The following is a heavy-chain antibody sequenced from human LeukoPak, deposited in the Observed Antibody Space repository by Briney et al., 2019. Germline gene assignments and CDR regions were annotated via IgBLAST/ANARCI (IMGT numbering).Heavy chain of an antibody. CDR3: ARILQRYNYGWYFDL. V-gene: IGHV1-46*01. J-gene: IGHJ2*01. Sequence: ASVKVSCKASGYTFTSYYMHWVRQAPGQGLEWMGIINPSGGSTSYAQKFQGRVTMTRDMSTSTVYMELSSLRSEDTAVYYCARILQRYNYGWYFDLWGRGTLVTVSS. CDR2: INPSGGST. CDR1: GYTFTSYY. D-gene: IGHD5-24*01.